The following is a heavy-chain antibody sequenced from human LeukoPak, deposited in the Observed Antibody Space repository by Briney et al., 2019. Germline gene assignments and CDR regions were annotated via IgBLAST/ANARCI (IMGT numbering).Heavy chain of an antibody. Sequence: SETLSLTCAVYGGSFSGYCWSWIRQPPGKGLEWIGEINHSGSTNYNPSLKSRVTISVDTSKNQFSLKLSSVTAADTAVYYCARSVDTAEAQIAFDYWGQGTLVTVSS. CDR3: ARSVDTAEAQIAFDY. J-gene: IGHJ4*02. D-gene: IGHD5-18*01. CDR1: GGSFSGYC. CDR2: INHSGST. V-gene: IGHV4-34*01.